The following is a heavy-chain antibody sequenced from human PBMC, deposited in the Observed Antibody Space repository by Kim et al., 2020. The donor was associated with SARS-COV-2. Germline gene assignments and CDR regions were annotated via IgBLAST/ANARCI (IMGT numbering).Heavy chain of an antibody. J-gene: IGHJ5*02. CDR1: GFRLSGYE. V-gene: IGHV3-23*01. D-gene: IGHD1-7*01. CDR3: ARVPNYANYVNWFDP. CDR2: ISGRGIT. Sequence: GGSLRLSCAASGFRLSGYEMNWVRLAPGKGLEWVSAISGRGITYYADSVKGRLTISRDDSKNTLSLQMNSLRVEDTAVYYCARVPNYANYVNWFDPWGHGTLVTVSS.